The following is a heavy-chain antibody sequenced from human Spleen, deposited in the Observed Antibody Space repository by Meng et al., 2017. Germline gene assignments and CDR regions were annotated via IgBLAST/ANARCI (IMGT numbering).Heavy chain of an antibody. Sequence: GESLKISCAASGFTFSTYAMSWVRQAPGKGLEWVSAISGSGGVTLYADSVKGRFTISRDNSKNTLYLQMNSLRAEDTAVYYCARHIPAAVAIDYWGQGTLVTVSS. V-gene: IGHV3-23*01. CDR2: ISGSGGVT. CDR3: ARHIPAAVAIDY. D-gene: IGHD6-13*01. J-gene: IGHJ4*02. CDR1: GFTFSTYA.